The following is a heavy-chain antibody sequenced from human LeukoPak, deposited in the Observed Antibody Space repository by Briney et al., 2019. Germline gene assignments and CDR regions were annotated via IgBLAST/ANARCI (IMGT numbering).Heavy chain of an antibody. CDR3: AGYCSGGSCTYYYYGMDV. CDR1: GFTFSSYW. Sequence: GGSLRLSCAASGFTFSSYWMSWVRQAPGKGLEWVATINHGGSEKYYVDSVKGRFTISRDNAKNSLYLQMNSLRAEDTAVYYCAGYCSGGSCTYYYYGMDVWGKGTTVTVSS. V-gene: IGHV3-7*03. D-gene: IGHD2-15*01. CDR2: INHGGSEK. J-gene: IGHJ6*04.